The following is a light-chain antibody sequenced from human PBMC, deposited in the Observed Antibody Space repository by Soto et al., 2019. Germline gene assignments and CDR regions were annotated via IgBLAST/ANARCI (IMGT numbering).Light chain of an antibody. J-gene: IGKJ1*01. CDR2: GAS. CDR1: QSVSSN. CDR3: QQYNNWPSWT. Sequence: EIVMTQSPATLSVSPGERATLSCRASQSVSSNLAWYQQKPGQAPRLLIYGASTSATGIPARFSGSGSGTEFTLTISSLQSEDCAVYYCQQYNNWPSWTFGQGTKVEIK. V-gene: IGKV3-15*01.